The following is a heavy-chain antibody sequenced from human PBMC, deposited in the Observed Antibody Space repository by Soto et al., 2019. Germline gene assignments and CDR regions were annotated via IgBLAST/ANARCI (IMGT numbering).Heavy chain of an antibody. J-gene: IGHJ4*02. CDR3: ARGLFSGYDTFDY. D-gene: IGHD5-12*01. Sequence: ASVKVSCKASGGTFSSYTISWVRQAPGQGLEWMGRIIPILGIANYAQKFQGRVTITADKSTSTAYMELSSLRSEDTAVYYCARGLFSGYDTFDYWGQRTLVTVSS. CDR2: IIPILGIA. CDR1: GGTFSSYT. V-gene: IGHV1-69*02.